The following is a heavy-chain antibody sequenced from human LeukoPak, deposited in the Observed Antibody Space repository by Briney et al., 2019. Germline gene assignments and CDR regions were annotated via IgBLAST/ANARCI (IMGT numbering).Heavy chain of an antibody. Sequence: SETLSLTCTVSGVSHSSDKYYWTWIRQRPGKGLEWIGHIYYSGSTSFNPSLKSRVSMSMDTSKSQFSLKLTSVTAADTAVYYCATPYCGAISCLDVFDVWGQGTVVTVSS. V-gene: IGHV4-31*03. CDR3: ATPYCGAISCLDVFDV. CDR1: GVSHSSDKYY. D-gene: IGHD2-21*01. CDR2: IYYSGST. J-gene: IGHJ3*01.